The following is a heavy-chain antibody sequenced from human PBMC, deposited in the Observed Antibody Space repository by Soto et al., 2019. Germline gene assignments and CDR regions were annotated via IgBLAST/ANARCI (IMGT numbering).Heavy chain of an antibody. CDR3: ARVSLEVEGYYYYYYMDV. CDR1: GFTFDDYG. D-gene: IGHD2-15*01. Sequence: GGSLRLSCAASGFTFDDYGMSWVRQAPGKGLEWVSGINWNGGSTGYADSVKGRFTISRDNAKNSLYLQMNSLRAEDTALYHCARVSLEVEGYYYYYYMDVWGKGTTVTVSS. J-gene: IGHJ6*03. CDR2: INWNGGST. V-gene: IGHV3-20*01.